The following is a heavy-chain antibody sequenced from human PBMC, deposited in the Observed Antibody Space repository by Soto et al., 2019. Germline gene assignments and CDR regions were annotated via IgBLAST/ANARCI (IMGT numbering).Heavy chain of an antibody. V-gene: IGHV4-31*03. CDR3: AREITGDWHFDL. CDR1: GGSINSGGFY. J-gene: IGHJ2*01. D-gene: IGHD7-27*01. Sequence: QVQLQESGPGLVKPSQTLSLTCTVSGGSINSGGFYWNWIRQHPGKGLEWIGYIYYSGTTYYTPSLXSXXTLSVDPSANQSSLKLSSVTAADSAVYYCAREITGDWHFDLWGRGTLVTVSS. CDR2: IYYSGTT.